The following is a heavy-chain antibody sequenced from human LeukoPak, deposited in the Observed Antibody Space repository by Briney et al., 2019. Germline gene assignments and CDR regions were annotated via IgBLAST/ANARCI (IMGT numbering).Heavy chain of an antibody. CDR3: ARNSGYDSLFDY. Sequence: SETLSLTCTVSGGSISSGDYYWSWIRQPPGKDLEWIGYIYYSGSTYYNPSLKSRVTISVDTSKNQFSLKLSSVTAADTAVYYCARNSGYDSLFDYWGQGTLVTVSS. D-gene: IGHD5-12*01. V-gene: IGHV4-30-4*01. CDR1: GGSISSGDYY. CDR2: IYYSGST. J-gene: IGHJ4*02.